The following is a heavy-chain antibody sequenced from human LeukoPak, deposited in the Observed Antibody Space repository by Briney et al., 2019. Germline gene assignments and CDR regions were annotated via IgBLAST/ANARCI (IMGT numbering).Heavy chain of an antibody. CDR3: AKDRTSDY. CDR1: GFTFSNYD. J-gene: IGHJ4*02. Sequence: GGSLRLSCAASGFTFSNYDMSWVRQAPGKGLEWVSTISGSGGSTYYADSVKGRFTISRDNSRDTLYLQMNSLRAADTAVYSCAKDRTSDYWGQGTLVTVSS. CDR2: ISGSGGST. V-gene: IGHV3-23*01.